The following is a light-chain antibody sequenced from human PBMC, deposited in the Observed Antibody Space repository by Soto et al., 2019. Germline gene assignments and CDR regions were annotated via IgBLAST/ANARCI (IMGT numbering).Light chain of an antibody. Sequence: QSVLTQPASVSGSPGQSXTIFCTGTSSEVGGYNYVSWYQQHPGSAPKLMIYDVSSRPSGVSNRFSGSKSGNTASLTISGLQAEDEADYYCSSYTSSFKLAVFGSGTKVTXL. CDR2: DVS. CDR3: SSYTSSFKLAV. J-gene: IGLJ1*01. V-gene: IGLV2-14*03. CDR1: SSEVGGYNY.